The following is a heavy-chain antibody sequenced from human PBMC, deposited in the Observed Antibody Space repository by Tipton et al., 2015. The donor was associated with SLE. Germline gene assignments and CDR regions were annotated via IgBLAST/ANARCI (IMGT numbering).Heavy chain of an antibody. J-gene: IGHJ6*03. CDR2: IYYSGST. CDR1: GGSISSSSYY. V-gene: IGHV4-39*07. CDR3: ARDGAGYSYGYYYYYCMDV. Sequence: TLSLTCTVSGGSISSSSYYWGWIRQPPGKGLEWIGSIYYSGSTYYNPSLKSRVTISVDTSKNQFSLKLSSVTAADTAVYYCARDGAGYSYGYYYYYCMDVWGKGTTVTVSS. D-gene: IGHD5-18*01.